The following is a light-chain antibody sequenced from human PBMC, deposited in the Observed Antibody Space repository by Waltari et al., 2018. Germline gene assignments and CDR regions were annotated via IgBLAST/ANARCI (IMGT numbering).Light chain of an antibody. CDR3: ATWDDSLRGWV. V-gene: IGLV1-47*01. J-gene: IGLJ3*02. CDR2: RNN. CDR1: SPNIGKNF. Sequence: QSVVTQPPSASGTPGQRVTISCSGSSPNIGKNFVYWYHQSPGTAPKLLIYRNNQRPSGVPDRFSGSKSGTSASLAISGLRSEDESDYYCATWDDSLRGWVSGGGTKLTVL.